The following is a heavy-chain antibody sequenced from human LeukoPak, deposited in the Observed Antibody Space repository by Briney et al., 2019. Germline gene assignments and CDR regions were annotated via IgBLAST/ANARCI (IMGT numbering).Heavy chain of an antibody. CDR2: IYYSGST. J-gene: IGHJ6*02. CDR1: GGSISSYY. CDR3: ARHLVVAHYGMDV. Sequence: SETLSLTCTVSGGSISSYYWSWIRQPPGKGLEWIGYIYYSGSTNYNPSLKSRVTISVDTSKNRFSLKLSSVTAADTAVYYCARHLVVAHYGMDVWGQGTTVTVSS. D-gene: IGHD2-8*02. V-gene: IGHV4-59*08.